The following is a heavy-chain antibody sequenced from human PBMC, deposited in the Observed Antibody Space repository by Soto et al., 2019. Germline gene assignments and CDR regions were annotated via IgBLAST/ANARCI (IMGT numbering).Heavy chain of an antibody. CDR2: TYYRSKLYN. V-gene: IGHV6-1*01. D-gene: IGHD6-19*01. CDR1: GDSVSSNSAA. Sequence: SQTLSLTCAISGDSVSSNSAAWNWFRQSPSRGLEWLGRTYYRSKLYNDYAVSVKSRITINPDTSKNQFSLQLNSVTPEDTAIYYCTRALSGSGPDSWGQGTLVTVSS. CDR3: TRALSGSGPDS. J-gene: IGHJ4*02.